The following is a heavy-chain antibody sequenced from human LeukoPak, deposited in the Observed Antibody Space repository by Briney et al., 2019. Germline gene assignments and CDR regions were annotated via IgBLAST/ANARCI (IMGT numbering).Heavy chain of an antibody. Sequence: GGSLRLSCSVSGFIFRDFSMSWVRQAPGKGLEWVAKMNEYGSEIFYVDSVKGRFTISRDNGKNSLYLQMNSLRAEDTAVYYCARDYGGSSPFDYWGQGTLVAVSS. J-gene: IGHJ4*02. CDR1: GFIFRDFS. D-gene: IGHD4-23*01. CDR2: MNEYGSEI. CDR3: ARDYGGSSPFDY. V-gene: IGHV3-7*01.